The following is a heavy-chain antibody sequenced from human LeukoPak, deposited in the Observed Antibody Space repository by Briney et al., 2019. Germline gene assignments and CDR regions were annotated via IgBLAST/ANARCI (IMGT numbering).Heavy chain of an antibody. Sequence: GSLRLSCAASGFTFDDYAMHWVRQAPGKGLEWVSLISGDGGSTYYADSVKGRFTISRDNSKNSLYLQMNSLRTEDTALYYCAKAGDDSSGFYYYYYGMDVWGQGTTVTVSS. CDR1: GFTFDDYA. J-gene: IGHJ6*02. CDR3: AKAGDDSSGFYYYYYGMDV. V-gene: IGHV3-43*02. CDR2: ISGDGGST. D-gene: IGHD3-22*01.